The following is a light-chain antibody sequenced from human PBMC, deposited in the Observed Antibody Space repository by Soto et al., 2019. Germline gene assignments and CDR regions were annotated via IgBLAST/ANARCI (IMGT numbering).Light chain of an antibody. CDR3: AAWDDSLNVVV. CDR1: SSNIGSNT. CDR2: SNN. Sequence: QPVLTQPPSASGTPGQRVTISCSGSSSNIGSNTVNWYQQLPGTAPKLLIYSNNQRPSGVPDRFSGSKSGTSASLAISGLQSEDEADYYCAAWDDSLNVVVFGGGTKLTAL. V-gene: IGLV1-44*01. J-gene: IGLJ2*01.